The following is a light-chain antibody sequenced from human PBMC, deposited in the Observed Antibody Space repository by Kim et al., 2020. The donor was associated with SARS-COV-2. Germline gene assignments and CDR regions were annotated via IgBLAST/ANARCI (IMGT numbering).Light chain of an antibody. CDR2: GNS. V-gene: IGLV1-40*01. Sequence: QSVLTQPPSVSGAPGQRVTISCTGSSSNIGAGYDVHWYQQLPGTAPKLLIYGNSNRPSGVPDRLSGSKSGTSASLAITGLQAEDEADYYCQSYDNSLSGYVFGTGTKVTVL. CDR1: SSNIGAGYD. J-gene: IGLJ1*01. CDR3: QSYDNSLSGYV.